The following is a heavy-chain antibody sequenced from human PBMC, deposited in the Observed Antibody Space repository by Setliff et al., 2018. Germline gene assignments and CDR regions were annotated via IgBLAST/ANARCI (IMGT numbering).Heavy chain of an antibody. D-gene: IGHD3-3*01. CDR3: ARMSGFLYMDV. CDR1: GGSLSSYNY. V-gene: IGHV4-61*09. J-gene: IGHJ6*03. Sequence: PSETLSLTCTVSGGSLSSYNYWSWIRQPAGKGLEWIGQIYTDGSTNYNPSLKSRVTISVDKSKNQFSLKLSSVTAADTAVYYCARMSGFLYMDVWGKATTVTVSS. CDR2: IYTDGST.